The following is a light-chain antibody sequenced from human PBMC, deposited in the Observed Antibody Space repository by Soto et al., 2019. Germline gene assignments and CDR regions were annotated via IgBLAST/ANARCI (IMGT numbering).Light chain of an antibody. V-gene: IGKV1-39*01. CDR3: QQSYSTPFT. Sequence: DYQMTQSPSSLSASVGDRVTITCRASQNIRNYLNWYQQTPGKAPKLLIYAASSLQSGVPSRFSGGGSGTDFILTINSLQPEDFATYYCQQSYSTPFTFGPGTKVDIK. CDR1: QNIRNY. J-gene: IGKJ3*01. CDR2: AAS.